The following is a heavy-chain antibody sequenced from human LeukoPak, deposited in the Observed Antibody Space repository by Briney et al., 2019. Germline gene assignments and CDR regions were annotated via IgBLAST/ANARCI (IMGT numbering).Heavy chain of an antibody. Sequence: ASVKVSCKASGYTFTSYYMHWVRQAPGQGLEWMGIINSSGGSTSYAQKFQGRVTMTRDTSMSTVYMELSSLRSEDTAVYYCARARGIVATGQYYFDYWGQGTLVTVSS. J-gene: IGHJ4*02. V-gene: IGHV1-46*01. D-gene: IGHD5-12*01. CDR3: ARARGIVATGQYYFDY. CDR1: GYTFTSYY. CDR2: INSSGGST.